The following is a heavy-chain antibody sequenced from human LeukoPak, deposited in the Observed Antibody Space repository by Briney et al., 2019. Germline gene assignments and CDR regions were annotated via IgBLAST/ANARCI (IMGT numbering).Heavy chain of an antibody. Sequence: GASVKVACKASGYTFTSYGISWVRQAPGQGLEWMGWISAYNGNTNYAQKLQGRVTMTTDTSTSTAYMELRSLRSDDTAVYYCARDRKELAKGYDFWSGYYTDYYYYMDVWGKGTTVTVSS. D-gene: IGHD3-3*01. CDR3: ARDRKELAKGYDFWSGYYTDYYYYMDV. CDR2: ISAYNGNT. V-gene: IGHV1-18*01. CDR1: GYTFTSYG. J-gene: IGHJ6*03.